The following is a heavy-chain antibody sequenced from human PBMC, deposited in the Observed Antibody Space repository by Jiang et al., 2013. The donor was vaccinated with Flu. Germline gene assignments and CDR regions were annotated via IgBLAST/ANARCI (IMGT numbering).Heavy chain of an antibody. CDR3: TTGRWELLYFDY. Sequence: DYAAPVKGRFTISRDDSKNTLYLQMNSLKTEDTAVYYCTTGRWELLYFDYWGQGTLVTVSS. J-gene: IGHJ4*02. D-gene: IGHD1-26*01. V-gene: IGHV3-15*01.